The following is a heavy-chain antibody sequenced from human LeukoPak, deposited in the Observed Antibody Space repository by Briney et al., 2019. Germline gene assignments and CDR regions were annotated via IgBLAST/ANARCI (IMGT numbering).Heavy chain of an antibody. CDR3: VSGRVAGIDAFDI. Sequence: PSETLSLTCTVSGGSISSYYWSWIRQPPGKGLEWIGYIYYSGSTNYNPSLKSRVTISVDTSKNQFSLKLSSVTAADTAVYYCVSGRVAGIDAFDIWGQGAMVTVSS. J-gene: IGHJ3*02. CDR1: GGSISSYY. V-gene: IGHV4-59*01. CDR2: IYYSGST. D-gene: IGHD6-19*01.